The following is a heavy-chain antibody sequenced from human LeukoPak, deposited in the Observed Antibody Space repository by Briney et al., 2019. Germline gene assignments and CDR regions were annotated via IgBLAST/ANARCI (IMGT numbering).Heavy chain of an antibody. D-gene: IGHD1-1*01. CDR2: MNPNSGNT. CDR3: ARGQGTNDGYYYYMDV. CDR1: GYTFTSYD. V-gene: IGHV1-8*01. J-gene: IGHJ6*03. Sequence: ASVKVSCKASGYTFTSYDINWVRQATGQGLEWMGWMNPNSGNTGYAQKFQGRVTMTGNTSISTAYMELSSLRSEDTAVYYCARGQGTNDGYYYYMDVWGKGTTVTDSS.